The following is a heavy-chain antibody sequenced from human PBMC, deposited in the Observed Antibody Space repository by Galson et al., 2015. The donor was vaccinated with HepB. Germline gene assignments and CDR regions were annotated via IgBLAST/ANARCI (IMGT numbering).Heavy chain of an antibody. CDR2: FDPGDGET. D-gene: IGHD3-22*01. Sequence: SVKVSCKVSGYTLTELSMHWVRQAPGKGLEWMGGFDPGDGETIYAQKFQGRVTMTEDTSTDTAYMELSSLRSEDTAVYYCATSDYDSSGDDAFDIWGQGTMVTVSS. J-gene: IGHJ3*02. CDR1: GYTLTELS. CDR3: ATSDYDSSGDDAFDI. V-gene: IGHV1-24*01.